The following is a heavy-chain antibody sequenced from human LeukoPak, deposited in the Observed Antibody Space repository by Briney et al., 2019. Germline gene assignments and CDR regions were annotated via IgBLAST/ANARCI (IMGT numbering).Heavy chain of an antibody. D-gene: IGHD5-24*01. CDR2: IIPILGIA. CDR3: ARSSRDGYNEARDY. J-gene: IGHJ4*02. CDR1: GGTFISYA. V-gene: IGHV1-69*04. Sequence: ASVKVSCKASGGTFISYAISWVRQAPGQGLEWMGRIIPILGIANYAQKFQGRVTITADKSTSTAYMEMSSLRSEDTAVYYCARSSRDGYNEARDYWGQGTLVTVSS.